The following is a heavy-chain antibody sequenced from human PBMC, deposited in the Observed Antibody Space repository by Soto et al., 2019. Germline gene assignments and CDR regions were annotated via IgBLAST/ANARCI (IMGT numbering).Heavy chain of an antibody. CDR2: IKRDGTVT. J-gene: IGHJ3*01. D-gene: IGHD2-21*01. CDR3: AMDLSPPGEFFYDAFDV. V-gene: IGHV3-7*04. Sequence: EVQLVESGGGLVQPGESLRLSCAASGFTFSAFWMTWLRQAPGKGLEWVANIKRDGTVTHYGDSVEGRCTLSRDNAQNALFLQLNSLRPEDTAIYYCAMDLSPPGEFFYDAFDVWGKGTFVTVSS. CDR1: GFTFSAFW.